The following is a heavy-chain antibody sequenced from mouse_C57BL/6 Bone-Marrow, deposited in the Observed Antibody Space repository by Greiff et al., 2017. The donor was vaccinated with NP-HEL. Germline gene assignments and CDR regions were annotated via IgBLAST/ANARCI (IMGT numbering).Heavy chain of an antibody. CDR2: INPSSGYT. J-gene: IGHJ2*01. CDR1: GYTFTSYW. Sequence: QVQLQQSGAELAKPGASVKLSCKASGYTFTSYWMHWVKQRPGQGLEWIGYINPSSGYTKYNQKFKDKATLTADKSSSTAYMQLSSLTSEDSAVYFCAREDSNYVYFDYWGQGTTLTVSS. CDR3: AREDSNYVYFDY. V-gene: IGHV1-7*01. D-gene: IGHD2-5*01.